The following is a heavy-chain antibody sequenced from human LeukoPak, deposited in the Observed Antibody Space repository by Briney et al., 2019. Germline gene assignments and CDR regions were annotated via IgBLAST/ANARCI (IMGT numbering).Heavy chain of an antibody. D-gene: IGHD6-6*01. Sequence: GGSLRLSCAASGFNFEGYGISWVRQAPGKGLEWVSGINWTGGSTGYADSVKGRFTISRDNAKNSLYLQMNSLRAEDTAVYYRARENSSPYYFDYWGQGTLVTVSS. CDR2: INWTGGST. CDR3: ARENSSPYYFDY. J-gene: IGHJ4*02. V-gene: IGHV3-20*04. CDR1: GFNFEGYG.